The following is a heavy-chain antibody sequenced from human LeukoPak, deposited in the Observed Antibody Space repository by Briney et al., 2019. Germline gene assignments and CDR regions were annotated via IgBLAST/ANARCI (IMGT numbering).Heavy chain of an antibody. D-gene: IGHD6-13*01. J-gene: IGHJ3*02. V-gene: IGHV4-4*02. Sequence: SGTLSLTCAVSGGSISSSNWWSWVRQPPGKGLEWIGEIYHSGGTNYNPSLKSRVTISVDKSKNQFSLKLSSVTAADTAVYYCARHSGHSSTNDAFDIWGQGTMVIVSS. CDR3: ARHSGHSSTNDAFDI. CDR2: IYHSGGT. CDR1: GGSISSSNW.